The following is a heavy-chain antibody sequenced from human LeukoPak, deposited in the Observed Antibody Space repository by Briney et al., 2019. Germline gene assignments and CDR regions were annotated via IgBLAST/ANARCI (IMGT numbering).Heavy chain of an antibody. D-gene: IGHD5-18*01. CDR3: ARALGYSSGYAVDY. J-gene: IGHJ4*02. CDR1: GFIFSNYN. CDR2: ISSSSGTI. V-gene: IGHV3-48*01. Sequence: PGGSLRLSCAASGFIFSNYNMNWVRQTPGKGLEWLSYISSSSGTIYYADSVKGRFTISGDNAKNSLHLQMNSLRAEDTAVYYCARALGYSSGYAVDYWGQGTRVTVSS.